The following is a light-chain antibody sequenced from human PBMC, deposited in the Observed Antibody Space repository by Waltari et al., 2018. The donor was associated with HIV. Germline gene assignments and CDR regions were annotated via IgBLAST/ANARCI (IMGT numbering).Light chain of an antibody. CDR3: QQSYSTPRT. CDR2: TAS. V-gene: IGKV1-39*01. J-gene: IGKJ1*01. Sequence: DIQMTQFPSSLPASVGDRVNITCRASQSITNYLNWYQQKPGQAPKVLIYTASSLQRGVPSRFSGSGSGTDFTLTISSLQPDDFATYYCQQSYSTPRTFGQGTKVEIK. CDR1: QSITNY.